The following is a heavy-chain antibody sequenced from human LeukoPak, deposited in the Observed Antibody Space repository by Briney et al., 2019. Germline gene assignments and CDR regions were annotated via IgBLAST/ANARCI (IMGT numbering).Heavy chain of an antibody. J-gene: IGHJ6*02. CDR3: ARTYYYDSSGYRYYYYYYGMDV. CDR2: IYYSGST. D-gene: IGHD3-22*01. Sequence: SETLSLTCTVSGGSISSYYWSWIRQPPGKGLEWIGYIYYSGSTNYNPSLKCRVTISVDTSKNQFSLKLSSVTAADTAVYYCARTYYYDSSGYRYYYYYYGMDVWGQGTTVTVSS. V-gene: IGHV4-59*01. CDR1: GGSISSYY.